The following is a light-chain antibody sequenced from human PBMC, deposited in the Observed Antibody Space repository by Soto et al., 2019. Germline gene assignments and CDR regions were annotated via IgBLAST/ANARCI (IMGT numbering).Light chain of an antibody. V-gene: IGKV1-39*01. CDR1: QSINRY. Sequence: IHMAQSPSCLSASLGDIVTITFRASQSINRYINWYQQKSGKAPKLLINAASSLQSGVPSRFSGSGSGTDFTLTISNLQPEDFATYYCQQTYTTPFTFGPGTKVDIK. J-gene: IGKJ3*01. CDR2: AAS. CDR3: QQTYTTPFT.